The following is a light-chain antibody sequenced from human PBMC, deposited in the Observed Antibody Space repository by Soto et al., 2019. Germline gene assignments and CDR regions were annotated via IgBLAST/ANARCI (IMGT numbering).Light chain of an antibody. CDR3: SSYTSSSTV. CDR1: SSDVGAYNY. CDR2: DVR. J-gene: IGLJ2*01. V-gene: IGLV2-14*01. Sequence: QSALTQPASVSGSPGQSITISCTGTSSDVGAYNYVSWYQQHPGKAPKLMIYDVRNRPSGVSNRFSGSKSGNTASLTISGLQAEDEADYYSSSYTSSSTVFGGGTKLTVL.